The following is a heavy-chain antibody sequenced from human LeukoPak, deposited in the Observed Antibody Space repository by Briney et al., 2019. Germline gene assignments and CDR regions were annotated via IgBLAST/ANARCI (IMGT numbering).Heavy chain of an antibody. Sequence: SETLSLTCNVSGASINSGDHYWSWIRQPPGKGLEWIGYISYTGSTYYNPSLKSRVTISVDTSKNQFSLKLSSVTVADTAVYYCARGTRGSGLYYWGQGTLVTVSS. D-gene: IGHD3-10*01. J-gene: IGHJ4*02. CDR3: ARGTRGSGLYY. CDR1: GASINSGDHY. CDR2: ISYTGST. V-gene: IGHV4-30-4*08.